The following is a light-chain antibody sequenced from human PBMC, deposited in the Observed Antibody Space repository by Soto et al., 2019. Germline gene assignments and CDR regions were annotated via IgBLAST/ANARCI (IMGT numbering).Light chain of an antibody. CDR1: QSVSSSY. J-gene: IGKJ1*01. CDR3: QQYRSPPVT. V-gene: IGKV3-20*01. Sequence: EIVLTQSPGTLSLSPGERATLSCRASQSVSSSYLAWYQQKPDQAPRLLIYGASSRATGIPDRFSGSGSWTDFTPTISRLEPEDFAVYYSQQYRSPPVTFGQGTKVEIK. CDR2: GAS.